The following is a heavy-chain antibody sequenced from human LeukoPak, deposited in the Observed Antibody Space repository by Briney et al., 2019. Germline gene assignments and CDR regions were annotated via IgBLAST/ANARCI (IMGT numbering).Heavy chain of an antibody. D-gene: IGHD3-9*01. CDR1: GGSFSGYY. CDR2: INHSGST. Sequence: SETLSLACAVYGGSFSGYYWSWIRQPPGKGLEWIGEINHSGSTNYNPSLKSRVTISVDTSKNQFSLKLSSVTAADTAVYYCARGALRYFDWLKKDYYYMDVWGKGTTVTVSS. CDR3: ARGALRYFDWLKKDYYYMDV. V-gene: IGHV4-34*01. J-gene: IGHJ6*03.